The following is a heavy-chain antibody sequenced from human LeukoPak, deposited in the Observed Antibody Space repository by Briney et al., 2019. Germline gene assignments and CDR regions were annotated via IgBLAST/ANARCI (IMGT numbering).Heavy chain of an antibody. CDR3: AKDLMGYSTEGFDY. D-gene: IGHD3-22*01. CDR1: GYTLTELS. J-gene: IGHJ4*02. CDR2: FDPEDGET. Sequence: ASVKVSCKVSGYTLTELSMHWVRQAPGKGLEWMGGFDPEDGETIYAQKFQGRVTMTEDTSTDTAYMELSSLRSEDTAVYYCAKDLMGYSTEGFDYWGQGTLVTVSS. V-gene: IGHV1-24*01.